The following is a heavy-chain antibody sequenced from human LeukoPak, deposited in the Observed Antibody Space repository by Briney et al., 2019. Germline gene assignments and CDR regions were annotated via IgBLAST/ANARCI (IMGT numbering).Heavy chain of an antibody. V-gene: IGHV1-46*01. CDR1: GYTFTNNW. CDR3: ARMPMVRGV. Sequence: ASVKVSCKAFGYTFTNNWMHWVRQAPGQGPEWMGLISPTGGSTAYAQKFQGRVTLTRDMSTSTDYLELSSLRSEDTAVYYCARMPMVRGVWGQGTLVTVSS. J-gene: IGHJ4*02. D-gene: IGHD3-10*01. CDR2: ISPTGGST.